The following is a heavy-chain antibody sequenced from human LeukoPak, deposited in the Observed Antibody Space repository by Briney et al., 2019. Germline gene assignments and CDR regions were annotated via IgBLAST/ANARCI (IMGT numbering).Heavy chain of an antibody. CDR1: GVAFSADE. D-gene: IGHD3-22*01. CDR3: TTLGYHLDS. Sequence: GGSLRLSCAATGVAFSADEMNWVRQAPGKGLEWVAYSSGSDTTIYYADSVKGRFVISRDNARSSLYLQMNSLRAEDTALYYCTTLGYHLDSWGQGTLVTVSS. J-gene: IGHJ4*02. CDR2: SSGSDTTI. V-gene: IGHV3-48*03.